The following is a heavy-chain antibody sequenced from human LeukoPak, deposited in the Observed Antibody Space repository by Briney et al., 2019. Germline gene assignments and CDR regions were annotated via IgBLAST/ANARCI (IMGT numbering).Heavy chain of an antibody. V-gene: IGHV3-23*01. CDR3: AKAYHPLSVVNMRGAFDI. D-gene: IGHD2-2*01. CDR1: GFTFSSYA. J-gene: IGHJ3*02. Sequence: PGGSLRLSCAASGFTFSSYAMSWVRQAPGKGLEWVSAISGSGGSTYYADSVKGRFTISRDNSKNTLYLQMNSLRAEDTAVYYCAKAYHPLSVVNMRGAFDIWGQGTMVTVSS. CDR2: ISGSGGST.